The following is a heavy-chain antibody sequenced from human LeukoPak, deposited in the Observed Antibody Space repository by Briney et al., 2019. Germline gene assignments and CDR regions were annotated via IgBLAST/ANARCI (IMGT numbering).Heavy chain of an antibody. CDR2: INQDGSEK. CDR1: GFSLSSHW. J-gene: IGHJ6*03. D-gene: IGHD6-19*01. Sequence: GGSLRLSCAASGFSLSSHWMTWVRQAPGKGLEWVANINQDGSEKYYIDSVKGRFTISRDNAKSSLYLQMNSLRGDDTAVYHCARDGLAVAVNSYYYYYMDVWGKGTTVTVSS. CDR3: ARDGLAVAVNSYYYYYMDV. V-gene: IGHV3-7*01.